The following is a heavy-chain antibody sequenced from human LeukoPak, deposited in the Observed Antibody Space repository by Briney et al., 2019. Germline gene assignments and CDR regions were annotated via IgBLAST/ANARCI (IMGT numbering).Heavy chain of an antibody. D-gene: IGHD5-18*01. J-gene: IGHJ4*02. Sequence: SETLSLTCAVYGGSFSGYYWSWIRQPQGKGLEWIGEINHSGSTNYNPSPKSRVPISVDTYKNQFPLTLSPVTAADTAVDYCARVPRGYSYGYDNHPIDYWGQGTLVTVSS. CDR1: GGSFSGYY. V-gene: IGHV4-34*01. CDR3: ARVPRGYSYGYDNHPIDY. CDR2: INHSGST.